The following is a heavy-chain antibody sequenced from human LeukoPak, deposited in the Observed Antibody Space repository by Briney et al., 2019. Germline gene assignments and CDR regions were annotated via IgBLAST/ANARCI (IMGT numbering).Heavy chain of an antibody. Sequence: SETLSLTCAVSGGSINSGGYSWSWIRQPPAKGLEWIGYIYHSGSTYYNPSLKSRVTISVDWSKNQFSLKLSSVTAADTAVYYCARVNWNDYWFDPWGQGTLVTVSS. CDR3: ARVNWNDYWFDP. D-gene: IGHD1-20*01. V-gene: IGHV4-30-2*01. J-gene: IGHJ5*02. CDR2: IYHSGST. CDR1: GGSINSGGYS.